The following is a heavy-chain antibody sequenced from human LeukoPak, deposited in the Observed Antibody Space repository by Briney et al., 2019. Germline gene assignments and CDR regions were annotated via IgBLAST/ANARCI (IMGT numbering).Heavy chain of an antibody. Sequence: GGSLRLSCAASGFTFRYYLIHWVRQTPGKELEWVAGISDDDGRNKYYADSVKGRFTISRDNSKNTLYLQMNSLRAEDTAVYYCAKEGVGSSGFDYWGQGTLVTVSS. D-gene: IGHD3-22*01. CDR2: ISDDDGRNK. J-gene: IGHJ4*02. V-gene: IGHV3-30*04. CDR3: AKEGVGSSGFDY. CDR1: GFTFRYYL.